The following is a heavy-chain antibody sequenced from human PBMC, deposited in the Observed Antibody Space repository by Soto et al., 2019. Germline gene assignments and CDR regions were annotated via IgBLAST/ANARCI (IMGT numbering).Heavy chain of an antibody. Sequence: QVQLVQSGVEVKKPGASVKVSCKASGYTFTSYGISWVRQAPGQGLEWMGWIGAKNGNTVYAQKLQGRVTMTTDTSTSTAYMELRSLTSDDTAVYYCASRGVATVTSVWDSWGQGTLVTVSS. CDR2: IGAKNGNT. V-gene: IGHV1-18*01. D-gene: IGHD4-17*01. J-gene: IGHJ4*02. CDR1: GYTFTSYG. CDR3: ASRGVATVTSVWDS.